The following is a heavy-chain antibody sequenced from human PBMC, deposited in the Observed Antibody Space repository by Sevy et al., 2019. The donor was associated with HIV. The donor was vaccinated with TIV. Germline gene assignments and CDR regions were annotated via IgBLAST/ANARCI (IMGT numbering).Heavy chain of an antibody. D-gene: IGHD3-22*01. CDR2: IKSKTDGGTT. V-gene: IGHV3-15*01. CDR3: TTDPLSLDYYDSSGYLRNFDY. Sequence: GGSLRLSCAASGFTFSNAWMSWVRQAPGKGLEWVGRIKSKTDGGTTDYAAPVKGRFTISRVDSKNTLYLQMNSLKTEDTAVYYCTTDPLSLDYYDSSGYLRNFDYWGQGTLVTVSS. CDR1: GFTFSNAW. J-gene: IGHJ4*02.